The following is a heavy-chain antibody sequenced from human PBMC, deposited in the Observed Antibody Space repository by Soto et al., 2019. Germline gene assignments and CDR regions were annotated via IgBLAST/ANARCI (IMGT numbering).Heavy chain of an antibody. CDR3: SKDLYSSINPRGGYFQH. CDR2: INWNSVSI. J-gene: IGHJ1*01. V-gene: IGHV3-9*01. CDR1: GFNFDDYA. Sequence: EVQLVESGGGLVQPGRSLRLSCAASGFNFDDYAMHWVRQVPGKGLEWVSGINWNSVSIDYADSVKGRFTISRDNAKNSLYLQMNRLRAEDTALYYCSKDLYSSINPRGGYFQHWGQGTLVTVSS. D-gene: IGHD6-13*01.